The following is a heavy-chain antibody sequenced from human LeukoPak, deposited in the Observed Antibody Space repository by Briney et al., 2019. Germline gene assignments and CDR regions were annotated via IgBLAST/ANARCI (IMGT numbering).Heavy chain of an antibody. Sequence: SVKVSCKASGGTFSSYAISWVRQAPGQGLEWMGGIIPIFGTANYAQRFQGRVTITADESTSTAYMELSSLRSEDTAVYYCARVWSYYYGSGSYFDYWGQGTLVTVSS. CDR3: ARVWSYYYGSGSYFDY. CDR1: GGTFSSYA. J-gene: IGHJ4*02. D-gene: IGHD3-10*01. CDR2: IIPIFGTA. V-gene: IGHV1-69*13.